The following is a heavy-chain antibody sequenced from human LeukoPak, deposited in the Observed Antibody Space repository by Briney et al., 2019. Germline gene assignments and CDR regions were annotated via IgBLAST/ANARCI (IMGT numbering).Heavy chain of an antibody. CDR1: GFTFSSYG. D-gene: IGHD2-15*01. CDR3: TRLAGGDAFDI. CDR2: IRSKANGYTT. V-gene: IGHV3-73*01. J-gene: IGHJ3*02. Sequence: GGSLRLSCAASGFTFSSYGMHWVRQAPGKGLEWVGRIRSKANGYTTAYGASVKGRFTISRDDSQRATYVQMNSLKIEDTAVYYCTRLAGGDAFDIWGPGTMVTVSS.